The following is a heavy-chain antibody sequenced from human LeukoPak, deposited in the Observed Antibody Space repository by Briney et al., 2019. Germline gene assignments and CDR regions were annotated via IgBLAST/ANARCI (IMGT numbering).Heavy chain of an antibody. CDR3: VKGRRRGYAYGTLES. D-gene: IGHD5-18*01. V-gene: IGHV3-43*01. Sequence: GGSLRLSCAASGFTFDYYTMYWVRHGPEKGLEWVSLISMDGVNTFYADSVKGRFTISRDNNKNSLYLQMNGVRTDDTGLYYCVKGRRRGYAYGTLESWGQGTLVTVSS. CDR2: ISMDGVNT. CDR1: GFTFDYYT. J-gene: IGHJ4*02.